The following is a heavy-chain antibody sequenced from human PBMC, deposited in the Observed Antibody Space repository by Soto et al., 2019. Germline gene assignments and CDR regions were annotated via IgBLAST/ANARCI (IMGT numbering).Heavy chain of an antibody. J-gene: IGHJ3*02. V-gene: IGHV1-18*01. D-gene: IGHD3-9*01. CDR1: GYTSTSYG. CDR3: ARDRGWDILTGYHRARYALAI. CDR2: ISAYNGNT. Sequence: SVKVSCKASGYTSTSYGISWVRQAPGQGLEWMGWISAYNGNTNYAQKLQGRDTMTTDTSTSTAYMELRSPRSDDTAVYYCARDRGWDILTGYHRARYALAIWGQGTMVTVSS.